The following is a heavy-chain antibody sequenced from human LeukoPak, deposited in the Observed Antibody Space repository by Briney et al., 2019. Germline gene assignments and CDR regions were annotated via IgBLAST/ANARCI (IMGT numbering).Heavy chain of an antibody. CDR1: GGSISSGGYS. V-gene: IGHV4-30-2*01. CDR3: ARSRDGYNHDAFDI. CDR2: IYHSGST. J-gene: IGHJ3*02. D-gene: IGHD5-24*01. Sequence: SETLSLTCAVFGGSISSGGYSWSWIRQPPGKGLERIGYIYHSGSTYYNPSLKSRVTISVDRSKNQFSLKLSSVTAADTAVYYCARSRDGYNHDAFDIWGQGTMVTVSS.